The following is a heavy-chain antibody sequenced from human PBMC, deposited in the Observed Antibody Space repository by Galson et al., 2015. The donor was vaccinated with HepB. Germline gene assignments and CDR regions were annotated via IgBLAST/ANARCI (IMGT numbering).Heavy chain of an antibody. CDR2: ISGSGDST. CDR1: GFTFSSFA. CDR3: AKDLYSSSSGGDYFDY. J-gene: IGHJ4*02. Sequence: LRLSCAASGFTFSSFAMSWVRQAPGKGLEWVSSISGSGDSTYYADSVKGRFTISRDNSKNTLYLQVNSLTAEDTAVYYCAKDLYSSSSGGDYFDYWGQGTLVTVTS. V-gene: IGHV3-23*01. D-gene: IGHD6-6*01.